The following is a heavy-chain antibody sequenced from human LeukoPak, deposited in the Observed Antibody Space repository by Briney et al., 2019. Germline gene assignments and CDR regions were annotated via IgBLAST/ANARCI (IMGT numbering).Heavy chain of an antibody. D-gene: IGHD3-22*01. CDR3: ARAFEDDTMIVVEGAFDI. J-gene: IGHJ3*02. CDR1: GGSISSGGYY. V-gene: IGHV4-61*08. Sequence: NPSQTLSLTCTVSGGSISSGGYYWSWIRQPPGKGLEWIGYIYYSGSTNYNPSLKSRVTISVDTSKNQFSLKLSSVTAADTAVYYCARAFEDDTMIVVEGAFDIWGQGTMVTVSS. CDR2: IYYSGST.